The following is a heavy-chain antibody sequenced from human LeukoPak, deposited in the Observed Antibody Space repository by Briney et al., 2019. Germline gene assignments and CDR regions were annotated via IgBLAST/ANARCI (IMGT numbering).Heavy chain of an antibody. D-gene: IGHD6-19*01. J-gene: IGHJ4*02. Sequence: AASVKVSCKISEYSLSDLSIHWVREAPGEGLEWMGGFDSENNKMVYSQKFRGRVTMTEDTSADTAYMELTSLRSEGTAVYFCATDRVYRSSGRSWGFFDYWGQGTLVIVSS. CDR1: EYSLSDLS. CDR3: ATDRVYRSSGRSWGFFDY. V-gene: IGHV1-24*01. CDR2: FDSENNKM.